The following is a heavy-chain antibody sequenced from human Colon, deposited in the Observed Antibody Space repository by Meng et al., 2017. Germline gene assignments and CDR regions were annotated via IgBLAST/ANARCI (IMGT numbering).Heavy chain of an antibody. D-gene: IGHD3-3*01. CDR3: ARGFLVRGFDS. CDR2: TYHSYKWNN. CDR1: GYSAFGHTAA. J-gene: IGHJ4*02. V-gene: IGHV6-1*01. Sequence: QVRLTRACPCLVKHVTTPCASSRTPGYSAFGHTAAWTWIWQSPSPVHEWLARTYHSYKWNNDYAVSVNGRITINADKSTNQVSLQLNSVTPADTAVYYCARGFLVRGFDSWGQGTLVTVSS.